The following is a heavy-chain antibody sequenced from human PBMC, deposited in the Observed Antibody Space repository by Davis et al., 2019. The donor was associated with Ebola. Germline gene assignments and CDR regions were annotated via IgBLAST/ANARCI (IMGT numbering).Heavy chain of an antibody. J-gene: IGHJ4*02. D-gene: IGHD2-15*01. CDR2: IHYSGST. Sequence: YWTWIRQPPGKGLEWIGYIHYSGSTHYNPSLKSRATISVDTPKNQFFLKLNSVTAADTAVYYCARGYCSGATCDTFDNWGQGTLVTVSS. CDR3: ARGYCSGATCDTFDN. CDR1: Y. V-gene: IGHV4-30-4*01.